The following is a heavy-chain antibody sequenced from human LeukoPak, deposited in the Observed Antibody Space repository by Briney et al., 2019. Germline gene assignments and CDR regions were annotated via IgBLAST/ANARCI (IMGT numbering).Heavy chain of an antibody. D-gene: IGHD1-26*01. J-gene: IGHJ4*02. CDR1: GFTFSSYS. CDR2: ISGGGST. Sequence: GGSLRLSCAASGFTFSSYSMNWVRQAPGKGLEWVSTISGGGSTYYADSVKGRFTISRDNSKNTLYLQVNSLRAEDTAVYYCAKGGKWDVTPFDYWGQGTLVTVSS. V-gene: IGHV3-23*01. CDR3: AKGGKWDVTPFDY.